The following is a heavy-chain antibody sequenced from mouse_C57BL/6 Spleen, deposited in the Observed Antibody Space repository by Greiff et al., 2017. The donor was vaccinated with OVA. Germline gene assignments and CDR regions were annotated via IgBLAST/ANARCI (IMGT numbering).Heavy chain of an antibody. D-gene: IGHD2-5*01. CDR1: GYSFTGYF. CDR2: INPYNGDT. J-gene: IGHJ3*01. V-gene: IGHV1-20*01. Sequence: VQLKQSGPELVKPGDSVKISCKASGYSFTGYFMNWVMQSHGKSLEWIGRINPYNGDTFYNQKFKGKATLTVDKSSSTAHMELRSLTSEDSAVYYCARDIGYSNWFAYWGQGTLVTVSA. CDR3: ARDIGYSNWFAY.